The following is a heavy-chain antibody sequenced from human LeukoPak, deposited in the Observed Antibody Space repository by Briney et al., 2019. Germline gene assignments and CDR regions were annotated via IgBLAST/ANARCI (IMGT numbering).Heavy chain of an antibody. CDR3: ARDFPYYDFWSPHNWFDP. V-gene: IGHV1-18*01. CDR1: GGTFSSYA. Sequence: GASVKVSCKASGGTFSSYAISWVRQAPGQGLEWMGWISAYNGNTNYAQKLQGRVTMTTDTSTSTAYMELRSLRSDDTAVYYCARDFPYYDFWSPHNWFDPWGQGTLVTVSS. CDR2: ISAYNGNT. D-gene: IGHD3-3*01. J-gene: IGHJ5*02.